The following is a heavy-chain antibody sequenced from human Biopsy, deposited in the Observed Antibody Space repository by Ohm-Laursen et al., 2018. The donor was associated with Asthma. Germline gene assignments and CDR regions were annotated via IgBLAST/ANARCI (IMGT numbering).Heavy chain of an antibody. Sequence: SLRLSCAASGFTFHNYVMHWVRQAPGKGLEWVAGIFFDGSNKYYADSVKGRFTISRDNSKNTLYLQMNSLRGEDTAVYYCAKGRYKWNDGYYGLDAWGQGTTVTVSS. CDR1: GFTFHNYV. CDR3: AKGRYKWNDGYYGLDA. D-gene: IGHD1-20*01. CDR2: IFFDGSNK. V-gene: IGHV3-30-3*01. J-gene: IGHJ6*02.